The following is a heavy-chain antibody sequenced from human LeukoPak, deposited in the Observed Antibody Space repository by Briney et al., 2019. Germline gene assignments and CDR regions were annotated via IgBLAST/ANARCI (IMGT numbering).Heavy chain of an antibody. CDR3: ARDLGYGSGSYYNGNDY. CDR2: ISSSSSYI. V-gene: IGHV3-21*01. J-gene: IGHJ4*02. D-gene: IGHD3-10*01. CDR1: GFTFSSCS. Sequence: GSLRLSCAASGFTFSSCSMNWVRQAPGKGLEWVSSISSSSSYIYYADSVKGRFTISRDNAKNSLYLQMNSLRAEDTAVYYCARDLGYGSGSYYNGNDYWGQGTLVTVSS.